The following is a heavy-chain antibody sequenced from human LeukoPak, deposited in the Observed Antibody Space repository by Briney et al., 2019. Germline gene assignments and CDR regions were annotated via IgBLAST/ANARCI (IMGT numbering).Heavy chain of an antibody. J-gene: IGHJ5*02. Sequence: SETLSLTCTVSGGSISSGDYYWSWIRQPAGKGLEWIGRIYTSGSTNYNPSLKSRVTMSVDTSKNQFSLKLSSVTAADTAVYYCARDSPYYYDSSGYYYDWFDPWGQGTLVTVSS. CDR1: GGSISSGDYY. D-gene: IGHD3-22*01. V-gene: IGHV4-61*02. CDR2: IYTSGST. CDR3: ARDSPYYYDSSGYYYDWFDP.